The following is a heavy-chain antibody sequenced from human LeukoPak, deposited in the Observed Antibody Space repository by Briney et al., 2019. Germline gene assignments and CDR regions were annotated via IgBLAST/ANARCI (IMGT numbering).Heavy chain of an antibody. Sequence: GGSLRLSCAASGFTVSSNYMSWVRQAPGKGLEWVSVIYSGGSTYYADSVKGRFTISRDNSKNTLYLQMNSLRAEDTAVYYCARGYYYDSGGYYLYYYYYGMDVWGQGTTVTVSS. D-gene: IGHD3-22*01. J-gene: IGHJ6*02. CDR1: GFTVSSNY. V-gene: IGHV3-53*01. CDR3: ARGYYYDSGGYYLYYYYYGMDV. CDR2: IYSGGST.